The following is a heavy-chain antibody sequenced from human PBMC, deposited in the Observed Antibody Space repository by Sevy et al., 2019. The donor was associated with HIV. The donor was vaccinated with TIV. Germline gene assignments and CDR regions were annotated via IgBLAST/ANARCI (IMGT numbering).Heavy chain of an antibody. D-gene: IGHD6-19*01. CDR1: GFTFSSYA. Sequence: GGSLRLSCAASGFTFSSYAMSWVRQAPGKGLEWVSAITSSGGSTYYADSVKGRFTISRDNSKNTLFLQMNSLTAEDTAVYYCPKVAVAGSVRVPAFDIWGQGTMVTVSS. J-gene: IGHJ3*02. CDR2: ITSSGGST. CDR3: PKVAVAGSVRVPAFDI. V-gene: IGHV3-23*01.